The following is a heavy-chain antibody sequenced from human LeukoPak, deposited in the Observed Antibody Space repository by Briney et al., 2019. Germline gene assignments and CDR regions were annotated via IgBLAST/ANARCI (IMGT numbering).Heavy chain of an antibody. CDR2: IKQGGSEK. CDR1: GFTFSSYW. CDR3: AREGSGVVPAAMGGGYYDYYYMDV. V-gene: IGHV3-7*01. J-gene: IGHJ6*03. Sequence: GGSLRLSCAASGFTFSSYWMSWVRQAPGKGLEWVANIKQGGSEKYYVESVKGRFTISRANAKNSLYLQMNSLRAEDTAVYYCAREGSGVVPAAMGGGYYDYYYMDVWGKGTTVTVSS. D-gene: IGHD2-2*01.